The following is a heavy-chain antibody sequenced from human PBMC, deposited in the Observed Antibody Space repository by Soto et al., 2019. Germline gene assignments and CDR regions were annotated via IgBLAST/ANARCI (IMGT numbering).Heavy chain of an antibody. J-gene: IGHJ4*02. D-gene: IGHD3-9*01. CDR3: AREYYDILTGYYADY. CDR1: GFTFSSYG. Sequence: GGSLRLSCAASGFTFSSYGMHWVRQAPGKGLKWVAVIWYDGSNKYYADSVKGRFTISRDNSKNTLYLQMNSLRAEDTAVYYCAREYYDILTGYYADYWGQGTLVTVSS. V-gene: IGHV3-33*01. CDR2: IWYDGSNK.